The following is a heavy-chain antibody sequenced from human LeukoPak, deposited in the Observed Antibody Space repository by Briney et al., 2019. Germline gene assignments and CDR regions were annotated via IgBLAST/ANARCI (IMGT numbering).Heavy chain of an antibody. CDR3: ARNGDYSADS. D-gene: IGHD4-17*01. V-gene: IGHV4-4*02. Sequence: PSETLSLTCAVSCYSISSGYWWSWVRQPPGKGLEWIGEIHHTGRTHYNPSLKSRVTISVDKSKNQFSLKLTSVTAADTAVYYCARNGDYSADSWGQGTLLTVSS. J-gene: IGHJ4*02. CDR1: CYSISSGYW. CDR2: IHHTGRT.